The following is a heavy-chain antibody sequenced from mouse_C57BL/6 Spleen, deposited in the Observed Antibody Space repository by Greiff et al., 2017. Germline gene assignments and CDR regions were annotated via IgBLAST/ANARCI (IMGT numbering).Heavy chain of an antibody. CDR2: ISSGSSTI. D-gene: IGHD2-12*01. CDR1: GFTFSDYG. Sequence: EVLLVESGGGLVKPGGSLKLSCAASGFTFSDYGMHWVRQAPVKGLEWVAYISSGSSTIYYADTVKGRFTISRDNAKNTLFLQMTSLRSEDSAMYYCAREGYYFSIDYWGQRTSVTVSA. CDR3: AREGYYFSIDY. J-gene: IGHJ4*01. V-gene: IGHV5-17*01.